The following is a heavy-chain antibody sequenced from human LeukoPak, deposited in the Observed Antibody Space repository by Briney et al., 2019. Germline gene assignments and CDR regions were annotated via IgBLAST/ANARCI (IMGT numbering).Heavy chain of an antibody. J-gene: IGHJ4*02. V-gene: IGHV4-34*01. D-gene: IGHD6-19*01. CDR1: GVSVTSNY. CDR3: ARINSSGWLGADY. Sequence: SETLSLTCSVSGVSVTSNYWSWIRQPPGKGLEWIGEINHSGSTNYNPSLKSRVTISVDTSKNQFSLKLSSVTAADTAVYYCARINSSGWLGADYWGQGTLVTVSS. CDR2: INHSGST.